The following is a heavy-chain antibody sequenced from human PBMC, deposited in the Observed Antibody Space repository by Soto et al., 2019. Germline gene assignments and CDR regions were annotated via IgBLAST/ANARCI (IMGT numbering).Heavy chain of an antibody. CDR1: GDTFSSYW. V-gene: IGHV5-51*01. Sequence: GESLKISCQGSGDTFSSYWIGWVRQMPGKGLEWMGIMFLGGSDTRYSPSFQGRVNISADKSIRTAYLQWNSLEASDTAMYYCARFGSGAAAAVPYYFDYWGQGTLVTVSS. CDR3: ARFGSGAAAAVPYYFDY. CDR2: MFLGGSDT. D-gene: IGHD6-13*01. J-gene: IGHJ4*02.